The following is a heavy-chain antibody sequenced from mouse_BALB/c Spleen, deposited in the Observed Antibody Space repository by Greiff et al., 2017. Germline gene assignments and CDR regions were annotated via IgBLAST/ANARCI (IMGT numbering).Heavy chain of an antibody. CDR2: IRSKSNNYAT. Sequence: GGGLVQPKGSLKLSCAASGFTFNTYAMNWVRQAPGKGLEWVARIRSKSNNYATYYADSVKDRFTISRDDSQSMLYLQMNNLKTEDTAMYYCVRQRGWTFDYWGQGTTLTVSS. CDR3: VRQRGWTFDY. J-gene: IGHJ2*01. CDR1: GFTFNTYA. D-gene: IGHD1-1*02. V-gene: IGHV10-1*02.